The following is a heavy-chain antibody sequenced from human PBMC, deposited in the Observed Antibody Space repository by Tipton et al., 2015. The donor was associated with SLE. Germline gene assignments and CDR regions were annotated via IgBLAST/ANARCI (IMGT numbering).Heavy chain of an antibody. Sequence: TLSLTCTVSGGSISSYYWIWIRQPPGKGLEWIGYIHYSGNTHHNPSLKSRVTISVDTSKNQFSLKLSSVTAADTAIYYCARDVVLGPAAVHGAFASWGQGTMVTVSS. CDR1: GGSISSYY. J-gene: IGHJ3*02. CDR3: ARDVVLGPAAVHGAFAS. D-gene: IGHD2-2*02. CDR2: IHYSGNT. V-gene: IGHV4-59*12.